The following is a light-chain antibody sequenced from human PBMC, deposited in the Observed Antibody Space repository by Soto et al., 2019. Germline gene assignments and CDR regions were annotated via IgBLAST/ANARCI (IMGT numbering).Light chain of an antibody. CDR2: DAS. V-gene: IGKV1D-13*01. Sequence: AIQLTQSPSSLSASLGDRVTITCRASQGISSALAWYQQKPGKAPKLLIYDASSLESGVPSRFSGSGSGTDFTLTISSLQPEDFATSYCQQFNNYPITFGQGTRLEIK. CDR3: QQFNNYPIT. J-gene: IGKJ5*01. CDR1: QGISSA.